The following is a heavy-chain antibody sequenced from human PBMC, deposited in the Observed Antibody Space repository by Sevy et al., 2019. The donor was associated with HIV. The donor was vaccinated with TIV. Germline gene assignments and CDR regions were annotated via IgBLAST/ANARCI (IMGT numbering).Heavy chain of an antibody. Sequence: GGSLRLSCAASGFTFSSYGMHWVRQAPGKGLEWVAVISYDGSNKYYADSVKGRFTISRDNSKNTLYLQMNSLRAEDTAVYYCAKSRSGGDPLYYWGQRTLVTVSS. V-gene: IGHV3-30*18. J-gene: IGHJ4*02. CDR2: ISYDGSNK. D-gene: IGHD4-17*01. CDR1: GFTFSSYG. CDR3: AKSRSGGDPLYY.